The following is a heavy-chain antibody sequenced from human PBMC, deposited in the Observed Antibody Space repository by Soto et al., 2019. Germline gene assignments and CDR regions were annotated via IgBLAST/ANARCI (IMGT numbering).Heavy chain of an antibody. Sequence: SVKVSCKASGGTFSSYAISWVRQAPGQGLEWMGGIIPIFGTANYAQKFQCRVTITADESTSTAYMELSSLRSEDTAVYYCARADYDFWSGYYYYYGMDVWGQGTTFTVSS. D-gene: IGHD3-3*01. CDR1: GGTFSSYA. CDR3: ARADYDFWSGYYYYYGMDV. CDR2: IIPIFGTA. V-gene: IGHV1-69*13. J-gene: IGHJ6*02.